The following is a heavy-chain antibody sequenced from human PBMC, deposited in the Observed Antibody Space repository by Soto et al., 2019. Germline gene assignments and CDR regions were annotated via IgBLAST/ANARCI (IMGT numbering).Heavy chain of an antibody. D-gene: IGHD3-22*01. Sequence: GGSLRLSCAASGFTFSSYAMHWVRQAPGKGLEWVAVISYDGSNKYYADSLKGGFTISRDNSKNTLYLQMNSLRAEDTAVYYCARDPPRGYYDSSGYPGGYYFDYWGQGTLVTVSS. CDR2: ISYDGSNK. CDR3: ARDPPRGYYDSSGYPGGYYFDY. V-gene: IGHV3-30-3*01. CDR1: GFTFSSYA. J-gene: IGHJ4*02.